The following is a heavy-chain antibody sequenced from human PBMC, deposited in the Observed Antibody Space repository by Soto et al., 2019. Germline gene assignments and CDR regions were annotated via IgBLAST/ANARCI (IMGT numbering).Heavy chain of an antibody. D-gene: IGHD3-10*01. J-gene: IGHJ4*02. CDR1: GFTFNDHY. CDR2: SRNKTKGYTT. CDR3: ALWFGESFDY. V-gene: IGHV3-72*01. Sequence: GGSLRLSCATSGFTFNDHYMDWVRQAPGKGLEWVGRSRNKTKGYTTDYAASVQGRFTVSRDDSKSSLYLHMNSLKTEDTAVYYCALWFGESFDYWGQGTLVTVSS.